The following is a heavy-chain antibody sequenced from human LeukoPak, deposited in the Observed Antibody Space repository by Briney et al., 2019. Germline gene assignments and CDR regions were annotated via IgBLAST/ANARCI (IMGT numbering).Heavy chain of an antibody. D-gene: IGHD3-16*01. CDR2: IDPSDSYT. V-gene: IGHV5-10-1*01. CDR3: AKWGAGGDFDV. J-gene: IGHJ3*01. CDR1: GYSFTTYW. Sequence: PGESLRISCKGSGYSFTTYWISWVRQMPGKGLEWMGRIDPSDSYTNYSPSFQGHVTISADTSISTAYLKWSSLKASDTAMFYWAKWGAGGDFDVWGQGTMVTVSS.